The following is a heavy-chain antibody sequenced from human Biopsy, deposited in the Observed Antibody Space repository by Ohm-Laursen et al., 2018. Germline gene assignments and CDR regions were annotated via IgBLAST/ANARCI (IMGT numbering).Heavy chain of an antibody. J-gene: IGHJ3*02. CDR1: GYTFTDSY. D-gene: IGHD3-10*01. CDR3: ARDRMVTIITLVRADTFDI. CDR2: INPNSGAT. Sequence: SVKVSCKASGYTFTDSYMHWVRQAPGQGLEWMGWINPNSGATNYAQKFQGRVTMTSDTSISTAYIELRRLISDDTAVYFCARDRMVTIITLVRADTFDIWGQGTLVSVSS. V-gene: IGHV1-2*02.